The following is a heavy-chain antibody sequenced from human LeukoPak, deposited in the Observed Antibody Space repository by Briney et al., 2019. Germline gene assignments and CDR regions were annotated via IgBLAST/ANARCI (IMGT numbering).Heavy chain of an antibody. D-gene: IGHD6-19*01. V-gene: IGHV4-39*01. J-gene: IGHJ4*02. CDR1: GGSISSSSYY. CDR3: ARISSGWYGAFDY. Sequence: SETLSLTCTVSGGSISSSSYYWGWIRQPPGRGLEWIGSIYYSGSTYYNPSLKSRVTISVDTSKNQFSLKLSSVTAADTAVYYCARISSGWYGAFDYWGQGTLVTVSS. CDR2: IYYSGST.